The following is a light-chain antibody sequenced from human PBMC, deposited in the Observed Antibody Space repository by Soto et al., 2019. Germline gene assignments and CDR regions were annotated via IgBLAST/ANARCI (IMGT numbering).Light chain of an antibody. CDR2: RNN. Sequence: QSVLTQPPSVSGTPGQRVTISCSGSRSNIENNFIYWYRQLPGTAPKLLIYRNNQRPSGVSDRFSGSKSGTSASLAISGLRSEDEAEYHCATWDDSLTGLVVFGGGTQQTVL. V-gene: IGLV1-47*01. CDR3: ATWDDSLTGLVV. J-gene: IGLJ2*01. CDR1: RSNIENNF.